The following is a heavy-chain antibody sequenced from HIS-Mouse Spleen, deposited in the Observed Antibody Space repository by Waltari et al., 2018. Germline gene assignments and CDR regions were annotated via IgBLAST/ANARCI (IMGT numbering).Heavy chain of an antibody. CDR1: GFTFSSYS. CDR3: ARRLLTGDAFDI. J-gene: IGHJ3*02. V-gene: IGHV3-21*01. Sequence: SGFTFSSYSMNWVRQAPGKGLEWVSSIGSSSSYIYYADSVKGRFTISRDNAKNSLYLQMNSLRAEDTAVYYCARRLLTGDAFDIWGQGTMVTVSS. D-gene: IGHD7-27*01. CDR2: IGSSSSYI.